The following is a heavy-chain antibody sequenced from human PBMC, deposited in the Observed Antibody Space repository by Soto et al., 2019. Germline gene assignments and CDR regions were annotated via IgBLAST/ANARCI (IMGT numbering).Heavy chain of an antibody. J-gene: IGHJ4*02. CDR3: ARDLYSSSLTYFDY. CDR1: GFTFSSYA. Sequence: GGSLRLSCAASGFTFSSYAMHWVRQAPGKGLEWVAVISYDGSNKYYADSVKGRFTISRDNSKNTLYLQMNSLRAEDTAVYYCARDLYSSSLTYFDYWGQGTLVTVSS. CDR2: ISYDGSNK. V-gene: IGHV3-30-3*01. D-gene: IGHD6-6*01.